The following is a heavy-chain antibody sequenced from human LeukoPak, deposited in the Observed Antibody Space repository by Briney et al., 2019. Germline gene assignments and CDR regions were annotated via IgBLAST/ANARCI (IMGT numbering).Heavy chain of an antibody. V-gene: IGHV3-48*01. Sequence: GGSLRLSCTASGFSFGSYGMHWVRQAPGKGLQWISYISVSSSTINYADSVRGRFTTSRDNAKNTLYLQMNGLRAEDTAVYYCAKVWGPYYYDSSGSYYFDYWGQGTLVTVSS. CDR1: GFSFGSYG. CDR2: ISVSSSTI. J-gene: IGHJ4*02. CDR3: AKVWGPYYYDSSGSYYFDY. D-gene: IGHD3-22*01.